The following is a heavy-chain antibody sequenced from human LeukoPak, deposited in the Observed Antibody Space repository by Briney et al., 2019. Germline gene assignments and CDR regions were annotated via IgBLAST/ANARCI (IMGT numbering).Heavy chain of an antibody. CDR2: IWYDGSNK. Sequence: GRSLRLSCAASGFTFSSYGMHWVRQAPGEGLEWVAVIWYDGSNKYYADSVKGRFTISRDNSKNTLYLQMNSLRAEDTAVYYCARDQSSGFIDYWGQGTLVTVSS. D-gene: IGHD6-19*01. CDR3: ARDQSSGFIDY. V-gene: IGHV3-33*01. CDR1: GFTFSSYG. J-gene: IGHJ4*02.